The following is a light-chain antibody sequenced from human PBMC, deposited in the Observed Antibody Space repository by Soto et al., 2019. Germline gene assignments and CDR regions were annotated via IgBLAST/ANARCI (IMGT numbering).Light chain of an antibody. V-gene: IGKV1-12*01. CDR3: QQANSFPPT. CDR1: QTLSNW. Sequence: DLQMTQSPSSVSASVGDRVTISCRAMQTLSNWVAWYQQKPGEPPKLLIFHASNLLSGVPSRFSGSGSGTDFPLSISSVQPEDFAIYYCQQANSFPPTFAQGTKLEIK. CDR2: HAS. J-gene: IGKJ2*01.